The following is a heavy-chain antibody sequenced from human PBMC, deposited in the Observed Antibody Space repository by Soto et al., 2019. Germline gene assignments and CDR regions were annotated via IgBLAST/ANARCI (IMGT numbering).Heavy chain of an antibody. CDR1: GFTLTNAR. V-gene: IGHV3-15*01. Sequence: EVQLVASGGGLVKPGESLRLSCAASGFTLTNARMTWVRQAPGKGLEWVGRIQSEIDGGTADYPAAVKGRFTISRDDSTTTLHLQLNSLKTEDTAVYYCTTDYGWAFGIWGQGTMVTVFS. CDR2: IQSEIDGGTA. D-gene: IGHD4-17*01. CDR3: TTDYGWAFGI. J-gene: IGHJ3*02.